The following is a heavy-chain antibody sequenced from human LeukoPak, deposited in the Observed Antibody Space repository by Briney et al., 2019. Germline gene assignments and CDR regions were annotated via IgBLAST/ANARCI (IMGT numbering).Heavy chain of an antibody. J-gene: IGHJ4*02. Sequence: GGSLRLSCAASGFTFSSYHMKWLRQAPGKGLEGVSYISSSSSNIYYAVSVKGRFTISRDNAKNSLYLQMNSLRDEDTAVYYCARDGYRSRWHFDYWGQGTLVTVSS. CDR2: ISSSSSNI. D-gene: IGHD6-13*01. CDR3: ARDGYRSRWHFDY. V-gene: IGHV3-48*02. CDR1: GFTFSSYH.